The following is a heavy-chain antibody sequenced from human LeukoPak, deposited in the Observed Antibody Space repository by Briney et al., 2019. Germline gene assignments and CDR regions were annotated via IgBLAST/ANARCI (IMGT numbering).Heavy chain of an antibody. CDR1: GGTFISYA. V-gene: IGHV1-69*13. Sequence: GASVKVSCKASGGTFISYAISWVRQAPGQGLEWMGGIIPIFGTANYAQKFQGRVTITADESTSTAYMELSSLRSEDTAVYYCARARHYYYGMDVWGQGTTVTVSS. J-gene: IGHJ6*02. CDR2: IIPIFGTA. CDR3: ARARHYYYGMDV.